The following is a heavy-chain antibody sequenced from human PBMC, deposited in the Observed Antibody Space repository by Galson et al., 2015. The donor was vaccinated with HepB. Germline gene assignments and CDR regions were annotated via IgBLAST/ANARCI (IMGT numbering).Heavy chain of an antibody. CDR2: ITWDGGRT. D-gene: IGHD5-18*01. CDR1: GFTFNDYA. Sequence: SLRLSCAASGFTFNDYAMHWVRQAPGKGLEWVSPITWDGGRTYYADSVKGRFTISRDNSKNSLFLQMNSLRTEDTALYYCAGWLRPGDYYYAMDVWGQGTMVTVSS. CDR3: AGWLRPGDYYYAMDV. V-gene: IGHV3-43*01. J-gene: IGHJ6*02.